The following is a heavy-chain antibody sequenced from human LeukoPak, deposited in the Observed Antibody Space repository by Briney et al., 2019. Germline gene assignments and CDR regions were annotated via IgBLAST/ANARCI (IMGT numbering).Heavy chain of an antibody. D-gene: IGHD3-10*01. J-gene: IGHJ5*02. Sequence: ASVKVSCKASGYTSTGYYMHWVRQAPGQGLEGMGWINPNSGGTNYAQKFQGRVTMTRDTSISTAYMELSSLRSEDTAVYYCAREDPNYYGSGSYYDNWFDPWGQGTLVTVSS. V-gene: IGHV1-2*02. CDR2: INPNSGGT. CDR3: AREDPNYYGSGSYYDNWFDP. CDR1: GYTSTGYY.